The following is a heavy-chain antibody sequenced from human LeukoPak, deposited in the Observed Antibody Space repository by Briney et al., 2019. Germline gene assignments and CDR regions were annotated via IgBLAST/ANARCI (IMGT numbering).Heavy chain of an antibody. V-gene: IGHV4-31*09. D-gene: IGHD3-10*01. CDR3: AKNPITMVRGADYWYFDL. CDR1: GDSMSSADHY. J-gene: IGHJ2*01. Sequence: SETLSLTCTVSGDSMSSADHYWSWIRQHSGNGLEWIGNIHYRGNTYSNPSLKSRVTISVDKSKNQFSLKLSSVTAADTAVYYCAKNPITMVRGADYWYFDLWGRGTLVTVSS. CDR2: IHYRGNT.